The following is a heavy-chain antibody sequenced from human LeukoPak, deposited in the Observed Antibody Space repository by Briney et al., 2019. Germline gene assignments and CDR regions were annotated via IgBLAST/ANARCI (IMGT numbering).Heavy chain of an antibody. CDR3: AKGPYYDFWTPGDY. V-gene: IGHV3-23*01. J-gene: IGHJ4*02. CDR1: GFTFSSYA. CDR2: ISGSGGST. Sequence: GGSLRLSCAASGFTFSSYAMSCVRQAPGKGLEWVSAISGSGGSTYYADSVKGRFTISRDNSKNPLYLQMNSLRAEDTAVYYCAKGPYYDFWTPGDYWGQGTLVTVSS. D-gene: IGHD3-3*01.